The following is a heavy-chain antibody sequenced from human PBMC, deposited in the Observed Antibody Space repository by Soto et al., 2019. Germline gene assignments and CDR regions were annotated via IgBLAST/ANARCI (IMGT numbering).Heavy chain of an antibody. CDR3: ASDYNWGGFDY. Sequence: QRQLQESGSGLVKPSQTLSLTCAVSGGSISSGGYSWSWIRQPPGKGLEWIGYIYHSGSTYYNPSLKSRVTISVDRSKNQFSLNLSSVTAADTAVYYCASDYNWGGFDYWGQGTLVTVSS. J-gene: IGHJ4*02. CDR2: IYHSGST. D-gene: IGHD1-1*01. V-gene: IGHV4-30-2*01. CDR1: GGSISSGGYS.